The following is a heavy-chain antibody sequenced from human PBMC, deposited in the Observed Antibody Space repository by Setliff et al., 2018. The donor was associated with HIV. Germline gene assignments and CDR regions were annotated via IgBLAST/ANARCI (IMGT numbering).Heavy chain of an antibody. CDR3: ASDRVDGSEKYYNAFDI. Sequence: GGSLRLSCAASGFSFSNVWMSWVRQAPGKGLEWVGRIRSKTAGGTIEYAAPVKGRFTISRDDSENTLYLQMNSLKTEDTAEYYCASDRVDGSEKYYNAFDIWGQGTMVTVSS. CDR2: IRSKTAGGTI. J-gene: IGHJ3*02. D-gene: IGHD3-10*01. CDR1: GFSFSNVW. V-gene: IGHV3-15*01.